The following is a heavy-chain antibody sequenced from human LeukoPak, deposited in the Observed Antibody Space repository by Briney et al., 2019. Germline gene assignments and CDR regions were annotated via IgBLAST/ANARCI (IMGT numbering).Heavy chain of an antibody. CDR1: GFTFSSYA. D-gene: IGHD1-26*01. CDR3: AKGFRTGVGPYVGYHYYMDV. Sequence: GGSLRLSCAASGFTFSSYAMHWVRQAPGKGLEWVSVIYSGGSTYYADSVKGRFTISRDNSYNTVSLQMNSLRDEDTGVYYCAKGFRTGVGPYVGYHYYMDVWGKGATVTVSS. V-gene: IGHV3-23*03. J-gene: IGHJ6*03. CDR2: IYSGGST.